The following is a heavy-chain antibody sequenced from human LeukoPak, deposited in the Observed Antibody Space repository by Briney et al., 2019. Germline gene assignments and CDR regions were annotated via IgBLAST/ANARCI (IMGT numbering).Heavy chain of an antibody. CDR1: GFTVSSNY. V-gene: IGHV3-23*01. D-gene: IGHD3-3*01. J-gene: IGHJ5*02. Sequence: GGSLRLSCAASGFTVSSNYMSWVRQAPGKGLEWVSAISGSGGSTYYADSVKGRFTISRDNSKNTLYLQMNSLRAEDTAVYYCAKDSITIFGVVIGHFDPWGQGTLVTVSS. CDR2: ISGSGGST. CDR3: AKDSITIFGVVIGHFDP.